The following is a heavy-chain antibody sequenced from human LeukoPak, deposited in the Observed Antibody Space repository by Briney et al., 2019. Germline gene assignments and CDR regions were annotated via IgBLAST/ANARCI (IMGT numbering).Heavy chain of an antibody. J-gene: IGHJ4*02. Sequence: PGGSLRLSCAASGFTFSSYAVSWVRQAPGKGLEWVSGITGSGGNTFYADPVKGRFTISRDNSMNTLYLQMNSLRADDTAVYYCAKDRWKTVLRGPDYWGQGTLVTVSS. CDR3: AKDRWKTVLRGPDY. V-gene: IGHV3-23*01. D-gene: IGHD3-10*01. CDR1: GFTFSSYA. CDR2: ITGSGGNT.